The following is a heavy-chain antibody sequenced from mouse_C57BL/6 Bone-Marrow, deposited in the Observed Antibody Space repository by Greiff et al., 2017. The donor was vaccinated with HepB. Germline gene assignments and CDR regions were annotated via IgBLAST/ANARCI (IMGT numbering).Heavy chain of an antibody. D-gene: IGHD1-1*01. Sequence: QVQLKESGAELVRPGASVKLSCKASGYTFTDYYINWVKQRPGQGLEWIARIYPGSGNTYYNEKFKGKATLTAEKSSSTAYMQLSSLTSEDSAVYFCARDGSRGRNYAMDYWGQGTSVTVAS. CDR2: IYPGSGNT. V-gene: IGHV1-76*01. CDR3: ARDGSRGRNYAMDY. J-gene: IGHJ4*01. CDR1: GYTFTDYY.